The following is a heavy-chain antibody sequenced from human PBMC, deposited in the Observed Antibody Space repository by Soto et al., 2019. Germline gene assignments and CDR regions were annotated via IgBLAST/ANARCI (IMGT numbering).Heavy chain of an antibody. Sequence: QVQLVESGGGVVQAGRSLRLSCAASGFTFSGHGMHWVRQAPGKGLEWVTFIWYDGSKKYYTDSVKGRFTISRDNSKNTLYLQMNSLRAEDTDVYYCASWEGFHSGWYNYWGQGTLVTVSS. CDR3: ASWEGFHSGWYNY. V-gene: IGHV3-33*01. CDR2: IWYDGSKK. CDR1: GFTFSGHG. D-gene: IGHD6-19*01. J-gene: IGHJ4*02.